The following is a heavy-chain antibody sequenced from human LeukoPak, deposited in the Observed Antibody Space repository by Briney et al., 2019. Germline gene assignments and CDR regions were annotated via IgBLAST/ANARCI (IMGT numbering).Heavy chain of an antibody. CDR1: GASISNSDSY. CDR2: IYRRGST. V-gene: IGHV4-39*01. CDR3: ARHVQDLGIKV. J-gene: IGHJ6*02. Sequence: SETLSLTCTVSGASISNSDSYWSWIRQPPGKGLEWIGSIYRRGSTSYNPSLKSRVTVSEDMSKNHFSLRLSSVTAADTAVYYCARHVQDLGIKVWGQGTTVTVSS.